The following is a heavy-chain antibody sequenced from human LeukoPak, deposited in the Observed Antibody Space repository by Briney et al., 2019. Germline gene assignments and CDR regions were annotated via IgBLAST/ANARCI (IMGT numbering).Heavy chain of an antibody. CDR3: ARDRDIVVVPAAMRGAFDY. Sequence: GGSLRLSCAASGFTFSSYWMSWVRQAPGKGLEWVANIKQDGSEKYYVDSVKGRFTISRDNAKNSLYLQMNSLRAEDTALYYCARDRDIVVVPAAMRGAFDYWGQGTLVTVSS. CDR1: GFTFSSYW. D-gene: IGHD2-2*01. V-gene: IGHV3-7*03. CDR2: IKQDGSEK. J-gene: IGHJ4*02.